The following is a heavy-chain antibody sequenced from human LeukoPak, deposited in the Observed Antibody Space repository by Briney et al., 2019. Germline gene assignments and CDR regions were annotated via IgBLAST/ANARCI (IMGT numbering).Heavy chain of an antibody. V-gene: IGHV3-23*01. CDR3: AKDTTAMVNQFYY. D-gene: IGHD5-18*01. J-gene: IGHJ4*02. CDR2: VSGSGSDT. Sequence: GGTLRLSCAASGFTFSTYVMSWVRQAPGKGLEWVSAVSGSGSDTYYADSVKGRFTISRDNSKNTLYLQMNSLRAEDTAVYYCAKDTTAMVNQFYYWGQGTLVTVSS. CDR1: GFTFSTYV.